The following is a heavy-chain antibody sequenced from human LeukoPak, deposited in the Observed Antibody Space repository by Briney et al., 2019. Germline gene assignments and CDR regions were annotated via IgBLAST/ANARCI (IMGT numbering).Heavy chain of an antibody. CDR1: GYSISSGYY. V-gene: IGHV4-38-2*02. D-gene: IGHD6-6*01. CDR3: ARDREAALGARGYFGY. CDR2: IYHSGST. Sequence: SETLSLTCTVSGYSISSGYYWGWIRQPPGKGLEWIGSIYHSGSTYYNPSLKSRVTISVDTSKNQFSLKLSSVTAADTAVYYCARDREAALGARGYFGYWGQGTLVTVSS. J-gene: IGHJ4*02.